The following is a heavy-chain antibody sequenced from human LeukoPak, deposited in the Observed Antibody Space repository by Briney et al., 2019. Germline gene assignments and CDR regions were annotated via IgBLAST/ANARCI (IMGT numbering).Heavy chain of an antibody. CDR2: VTHSGST. CDR3: ARGPYYDSSGYYSY. D-gene: IGHD3-22*01. V-gene: IGHV4-34*01. CDR1: GESFSGYY. J-gene: IGHJ4*02. Sequence: SETLSLTCAVYGESFSGYYWSWIRQPPGKGLEWIGEVTHSGSTNYNPSLKSRVTISVDTSKNQFSLKLSSVTAADTAVYYRARGPYYDSSGYYSYWGQGTLVTVSS.